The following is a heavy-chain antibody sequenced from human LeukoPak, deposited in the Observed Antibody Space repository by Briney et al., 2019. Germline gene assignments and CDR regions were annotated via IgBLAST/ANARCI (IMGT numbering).Heavy chain of an antibody. D-gene: IGHD6-19*01. CDR1: GYTFTNYA. J-gene: IGHJ4*02. V-gene: IGHV1-3*03. CDR2: INAGNGNT. Sequence: ASVKVSCKASGYTFTNYAMHWVRQAPGQRLEWMGWINAGNGNTKYSQEFQGRVNITRDTSASTAYMELSSLRSEDMAVYYCARDGSRIAVAGTAYYFDYWGQGTLATVSS. CDR3: ARDGSRIAVAGTAYYFDY.